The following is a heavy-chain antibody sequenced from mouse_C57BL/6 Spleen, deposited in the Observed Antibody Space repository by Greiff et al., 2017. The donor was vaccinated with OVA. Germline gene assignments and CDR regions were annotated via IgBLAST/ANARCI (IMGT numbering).Heavy chain of an antibody. V-gene: IGHV1-82*01. CDR2: IYPGDGDT. D-gene: IGHD2-2*01. J-gene: IGHJ2*01. CDR3: ARGTMVPKYYFDY. CDR1: GYAFSSSW. Sequence: QVQLKQSGPELVKPGASVKISCKASGYAFSSSWMNWVKQRPGKGLEWIGRIYPGDGDTNYNGKFKGKATLTADKSSSTAYMQLSSLTSEDSAVYFCARGTMVPKYYFDYWGQGTTLTVSS.